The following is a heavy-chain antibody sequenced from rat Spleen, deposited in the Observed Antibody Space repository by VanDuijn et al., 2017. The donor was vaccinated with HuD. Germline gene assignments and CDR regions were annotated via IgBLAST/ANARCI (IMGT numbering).Heavy chain of an antibody. Sequence: EVQLVESGGGLVQPGRSLKLSCAASGFTFSVYDMAWVRQAPTRGLEWVASISNIGDTYYSDSVKGRFSISRDNAKSTLYLQMESLRSEDTATYYCAKERGYWYFDFWGPGTMVTVSS. CDR2: ISNIGDT. V-gene: IGHV5-20*01. D-gene: IGHD4-1*01. CDR3: AKERGYWYFDF. J-gene: IGHJ1*01. CDR1: GFTFSVYD.